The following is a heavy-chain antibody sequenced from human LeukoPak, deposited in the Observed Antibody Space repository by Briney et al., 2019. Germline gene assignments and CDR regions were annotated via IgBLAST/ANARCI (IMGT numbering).Heavy chain of an antibody. CDR2: INPNTGGT. D-gene: IGHD3-22*01. V-gene: IGHV1-2*02. J-gene: IGHJ4*02. Sequence: GASVKVSCKTSGYTFTGYYMHWVRHAPGQGLEWMGWINPNTGGTNYAQKFQGRVTMTRYPSISTAYMELGRVRSEDTGVCCCARGPGESGYYIFFDYWGQGPLVTVSS. CDR1: GYTFTGYY. CDR3: ARGPGESGYYIFFDY.